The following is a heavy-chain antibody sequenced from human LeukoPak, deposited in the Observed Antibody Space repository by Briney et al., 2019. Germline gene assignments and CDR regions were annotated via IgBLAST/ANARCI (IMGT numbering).Heavy chain of an antibody. CDR3: AKDYNLVDTSPFDY. D-gene: IGHD5-18*01. CDR1: GFTFSNYA. Sequence: PGGSLRLSCAASGFTFSNYAMSWVRQAPGKGLEWVSAISGSGDRTYHADSVKGRFTISRDNSKNTLYLQMNSLRAEDTAVYYCAKDYNLVDTSPFDYRGQGMLVTVSS. V-gene: IGHV3-23*01. J-gene: IGHJ4*02. CDR2: ISGSGDRT.